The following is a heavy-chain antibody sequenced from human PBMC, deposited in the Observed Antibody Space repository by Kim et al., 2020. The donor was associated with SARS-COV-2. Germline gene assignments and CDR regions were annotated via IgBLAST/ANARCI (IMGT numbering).Heavy chain of an antibody. CDR3: AALDTVQVPGGI. V-gene: IGHV3-7*01. Sequence: DVDSVKCRFTMSRDNAKKSLYLQMSSLRTEDTAIYYCAALDTVQVPGGIWGQGTLVTVSS. D-gene: IGHD3-10*01. J-gene: IGHJ4*02.